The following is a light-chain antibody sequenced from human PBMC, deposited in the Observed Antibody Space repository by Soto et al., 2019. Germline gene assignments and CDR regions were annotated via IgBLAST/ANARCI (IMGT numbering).Light chain of an antibody. Sequence: QSVLTQPPSVSAAPGQTITISCSGGRFDIGANFVSWYQHLPGTAPRLLIYDNNKRPSGIPDRFSGSKSVTSATLGITGLQTGDEADYYCGTWDSALSAWVFGGGTQLTVL. CDR1: RFDIGANF. J-gene: IGLJ3*02. CDR2: DNN. CDR3: GTWDSALSAWV. V-gene: IGLV1-51*01.